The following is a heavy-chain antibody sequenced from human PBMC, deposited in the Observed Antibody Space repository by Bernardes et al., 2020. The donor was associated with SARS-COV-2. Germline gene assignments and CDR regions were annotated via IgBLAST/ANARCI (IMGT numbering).Heavy chain of an antibody. CDR3: ARTIPMVRAGFEP. J-gene: IGHJ5*02. CDR2: MNPNSGNT. D-gene: IGHD3-10*01. V-gene: IGHV1-8*01. Sequence: ASVKVSCKASGYSFTSYDINWVRQATGQGLEWMGWMNPNSGNTGSAQKFQGRVTMTTDTSTSTAYMELSSLRSEDTAVYYCARTIPMVRAGFEPWGKGTLVTVSS. CDR1: GYSFTSYD.